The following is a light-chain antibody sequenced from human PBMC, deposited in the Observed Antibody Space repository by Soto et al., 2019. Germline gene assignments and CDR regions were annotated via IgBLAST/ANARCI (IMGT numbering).Light chain of an antibody. CDR1: QNIRNY. V-gene: IGKV1-39*01. CDR3: QQGHSTPYT. Sequence: DIQMTQSPSSLSASVGDRVTITCRASQNIRNYLNWYQQKPGDAPKLLIYAASTLQGAVPSRFSGCGSGTDFTLTISSLQPEDFATYHCQQGHSTPYTFGQGTRLEI. CDR2: AAS. J-gene: IGKJ2*01.